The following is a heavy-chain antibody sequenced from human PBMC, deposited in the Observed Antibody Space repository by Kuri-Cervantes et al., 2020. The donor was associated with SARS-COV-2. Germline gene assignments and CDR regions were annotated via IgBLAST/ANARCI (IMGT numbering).Heavy chain of an antibody. Sequence: ASVKVSCKASGYTFTSYYMHWVRQAPGQGLEWMGIINPSGGSTSYAQKFQGRVTMTRDTSTSTVYMELSSLRSEDTAVYYCARSRQFWDIVVVVAARWFDPWGQGTLVTVSS. D-gene: IGHD2-15*01. J-gene: IGHJ5*02. CDR2: INPSGGST. CDR1: GYTFTSYY. V-gene: IGHV1-46*01. CDR3: ARSRQFWDIVVVVAARWFDP.